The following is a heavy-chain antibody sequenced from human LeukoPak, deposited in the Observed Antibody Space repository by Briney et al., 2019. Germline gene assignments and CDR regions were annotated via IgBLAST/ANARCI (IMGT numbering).Heavy chain of an antibody. Sequence: SETLSLTCAVYGGSFSGYYWSWIRQPPGKGLEWIGEINHSGSTNYNPSLKSRVTISVDTSKNQFSLKLSSVTAADTAVYYCARGNYDFWSGKRGFDPWGRGTLVTVSS. V-gene: IGHV4-34*01. D-gene: IGHD3-3*01. CDR1: GGSFSGYY. CDR3: ARGNYDFWSGKRGFDP. J-gene: IGHJ5*02. CDR2: INHSGST.